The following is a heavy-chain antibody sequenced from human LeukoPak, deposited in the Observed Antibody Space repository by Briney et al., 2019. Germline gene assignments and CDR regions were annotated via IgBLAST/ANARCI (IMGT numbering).Heavy chain of an antibody. V-gene: IGHV1-18*01. CDR1: GYTFTTYG. CDR2: ISTYNDKT. Sequence: ASVKVSCKASGYTFTTYGFSWVRQAPGQGLEWMGWISTYNDKTIYAQMYQGRLTMTTDTSTSTAYMELRSLRSDDTAMYYCARSELSWSTSYYPFDYWGQGTLVTVSS. D-gene: IGHD3-22*01. J-gene: IGHJ4*02. CDR3: ARSELSWSTSYYPFDY.